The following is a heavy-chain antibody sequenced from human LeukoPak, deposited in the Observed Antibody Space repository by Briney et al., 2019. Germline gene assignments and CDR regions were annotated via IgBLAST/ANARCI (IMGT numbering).Heavy chain of an antibody. CDR1: GFTFSSYS. CDR3: ARDPPYGAKLVDS. V-gene: IGHV3-21*01. J-gene: IGHJ4*02. Sequence: GGSLRLSCAASGFTFSSYSMNWVRQAPGKGLEWVSSISSSGSSIYDADSVKGRFTISRDNAKNSLYLQMNSLRAEDTGVYYCARDPPYGAKLVDSWGQGTLVTVSS. D-gene: IGHD4-17*01. CDR2: ISSSGSSI.